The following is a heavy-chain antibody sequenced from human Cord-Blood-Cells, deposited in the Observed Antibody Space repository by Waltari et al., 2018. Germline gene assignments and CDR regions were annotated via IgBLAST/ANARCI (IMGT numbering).Heavy chain of an antibody. CDR1: GFTFSRSS. CDR3: ARDCSGGSCYDY. CDR2: ISSSSSYI. D-gene: IGHD2-15*01. V-gene: IGHV3-21*01. J-gene: IGHJ4*02. Sequence: EVQVVEAGGGLVQPGGSLRLYCGATGFTFSRSSLTWFLQAPGKGVESVSSISSSSSYIYYADSVKGRFTISRDNAKNSLYLQMNSLRAEDTAVYYCARDCSGGSCYDYWGQGTLVTVSS.